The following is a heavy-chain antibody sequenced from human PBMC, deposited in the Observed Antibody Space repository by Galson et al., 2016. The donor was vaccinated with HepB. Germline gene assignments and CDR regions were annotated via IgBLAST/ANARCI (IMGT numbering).Heavy chain of an antibody. J-gene: IGHJ4*02. V-gene: IGHV3-23*01. CDR3: AGYCRDSSCSGQGSFDY. D-gene: IGHD2-15*01. Sequence: SLRLSCATFGFTLGDYTISWVRQAPGKGLEWVSGISGNTNYADSVTGRFTISRDISKSTVYLQMNNLRAEDTAVYFCAGYCRDSSCSGQGSFDYWGQGTLVAVSS. CDR1: GFTLGDYT. CDR2: ISGNT.